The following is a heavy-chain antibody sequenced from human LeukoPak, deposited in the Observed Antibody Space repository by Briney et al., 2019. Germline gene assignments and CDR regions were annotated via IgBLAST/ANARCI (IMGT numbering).Heavy chain of an antibody. CDR2: ISGSGGGT. CDR3: AKNRGAGSHFYYHMNV. Sequence: PSETLSLTCTVSGGSISSSSYYWGWLRQAPGKGLEWVSLISGSGGGTYYADSVKGGFTISRDNSKNMVYLQVNSLRADDTAVYYCAKNRGAGSHFYYHMNVWGKGTTVTVSS. V-gene: IGHV3-23*01. J-gene: IGHJ6*03. D-gene: IGHD1-26*01. CDR1: GGSISSSSYY.